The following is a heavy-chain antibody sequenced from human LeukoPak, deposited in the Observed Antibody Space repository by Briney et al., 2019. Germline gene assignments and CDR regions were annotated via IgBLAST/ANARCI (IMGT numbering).Heavy chain of an antibody. Sequence: GGSLRLSCAASGFTFSSYAMHWVRQAPGKGLEYVSAISSNGGSTYYADSVKGRFTISRDNSKNTLYLQMSSLRAEDTAVYYCVKDIERYSSGWYTWGQGTLVTVSS. CDR2: ISSNGGST. V-gene: IGHV3-64D*09. CDR1: GFTFSSYA. CDR3: VKDIERYSSGWYT. J-gene: IGHJ5*02. D-gene: IGHD6-19*01.